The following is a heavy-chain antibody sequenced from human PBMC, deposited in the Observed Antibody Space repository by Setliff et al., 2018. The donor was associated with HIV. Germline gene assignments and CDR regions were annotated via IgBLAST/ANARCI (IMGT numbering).Heavy chain of an antibody. D-gene: IGHD6-19*01. CDR3: TSDPPASGWTLAY. V-gene: IGHV3-30*07. J-gene: IGHJ4*02. CDR1: GFTFSTFA. Sequence: GGSLRLSCVASGFTFSTFATHWVRQAPGKGLEWVSVISYDGSRISYADSVKGRFAISRDNSKNTLYLQMDSLRAEDTALYYCTSDPPASGWTLAYWGQGALVTVSS. CDR2: ISYDGSRI.